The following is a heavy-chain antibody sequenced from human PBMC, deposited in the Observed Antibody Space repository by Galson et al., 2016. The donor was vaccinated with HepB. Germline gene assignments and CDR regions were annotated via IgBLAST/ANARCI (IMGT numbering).Heavy chain of an antibody. J-gene: IGHJ3*02. CDR1: GFIVSSND. V-gene: IGHV3-7*02. CDR2: IKQDGSEQ. Sequence: SLRLSCAASGFIVSSNDMSWVRQAPGKRLECVANIKQDGSEQYYVDSVKGRFTISRDNAKKSLYLQMNSLRAEDTAVYYCARGTFCSGDSCYSPAFDMWGQGTMVTVSS. D-gene: IGHD2-15*01. CDR3: ARGTFCSGDSCYSPAFDM.